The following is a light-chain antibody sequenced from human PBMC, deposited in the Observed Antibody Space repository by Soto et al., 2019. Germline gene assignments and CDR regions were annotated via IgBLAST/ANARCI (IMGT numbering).Light chain of an antibody. CDR3: SSYTRVSMLI. CDR1: SRDVGGYNY. Sequence: QSALTQPASVSGSPGQSITISCTGTSRDVGGYNYVSWYQQHPGKAPKLMISEVNNGPSGVSDRFSGSKSDSTASLTISGLQAEDEADYFCSSYTRVSMLIVGGGTQLTVL. CDR2: EVN. J-gene: IGLJ2*01. V-gene: IGLV2-14*01.